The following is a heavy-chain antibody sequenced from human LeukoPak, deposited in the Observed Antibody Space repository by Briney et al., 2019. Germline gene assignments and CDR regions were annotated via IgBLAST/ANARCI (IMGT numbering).Heavy chain of an antibody. V-gene: IGHV4-34*01. CDR3: ARRFLAWSFTAMVNSLWDY. D-gene: IGHD3-3*01. CDR1: GGSFSGYY. J-gene: IGHJ4*02. CDR2: INHSGST. Sequence: SETLSLTCAVYGGSFSGYYWSWIRQPPGKGLEWIGEINHSGSTNYNPSLKSRVTISVDTSKNQFSLKLSSVTAADTAVYYCARRFLAWSFTAMVNSLWDYWGQGTLVTVSS.